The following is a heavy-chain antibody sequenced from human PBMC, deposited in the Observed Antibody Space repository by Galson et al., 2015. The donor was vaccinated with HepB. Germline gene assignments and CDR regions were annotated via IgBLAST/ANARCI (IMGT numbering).Heavy chain of an antibody. CDR2: IYPGDSDT. V-gene: IGHV5-51*01. J-gene: IGHJ6*02. Sequence: QSGAEVKKPGESLRISCTGSGYSFTSYWVGWVRQMPGKGLEWMGIIYPGDSDTRYSPSFQGQVTISADKSINTAYLQWSSLKAVDTAIYYCAKHGKGSVGSPGYYYGMDVWGQGTTVTVSS. D-gene: IGHD2-15*01. CDR3: AKHGKGSVGSPGYYYGMDV. CDR1: GYSFTSYW.